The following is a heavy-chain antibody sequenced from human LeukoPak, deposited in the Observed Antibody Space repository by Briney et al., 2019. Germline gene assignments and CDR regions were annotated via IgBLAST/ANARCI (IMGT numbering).Heavy chain of an antibody. J-gene: IGHJ5*02. D-gene: IGHD6-19*01. Sequence: GASVKVSCKASGYTFTSYDINWVRQAPGQGLEWMGWINTNTGNPTYAQGFTGRFVFSLDTSVSTAYLQISSLKAEDTAVYYCARLVAVAGFDPWGQGTLVTVSS. CDR1: GYTFTSYD. CDR2: INTNTGNP. CDR3: ARLVAVAGFDP. V-gene: IGHV7-4-1*02.